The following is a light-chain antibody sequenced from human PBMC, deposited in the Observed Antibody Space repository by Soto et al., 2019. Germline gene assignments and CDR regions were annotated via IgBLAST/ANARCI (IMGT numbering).Light chain of an antibody. CDR1: QRISSF. V-gene: IGKV1-39*01. CDR2: AAS. J-gene: IGKJ1*01. Sequence: DIQVTQSPSSLSASVGDRITITCRASQRISSFLNWYQQKPGKVPKVLIYAASNLQSGVPSRFSGSGSGTDFTLTISSLQPEDFATYYCQQSYSTPVTFGQWTKVEIK. CDR3: QQSYSTPVT.